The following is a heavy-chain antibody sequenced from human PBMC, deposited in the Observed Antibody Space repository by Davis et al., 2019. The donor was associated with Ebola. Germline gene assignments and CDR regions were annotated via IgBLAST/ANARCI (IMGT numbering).Heavy chain of an antibody. CDR3: ARAYSSSSWSDY. CDR2: IFYSGTT. D-gene: IGHD6-6*01. Sequence: PSETLSLTCTVSGGSISSYYWTWIRQQPGKGLEWIGYIFYSGTTYYNPSLESRVTISVDTSKNQFSLELSSVTAADTAVYYCARAYSSSSWSDYWGQGTLVTVSS. J-gene: IGHJ4*02. CDR1: GGSISSYY. V-gene: IGHV4-59*06.